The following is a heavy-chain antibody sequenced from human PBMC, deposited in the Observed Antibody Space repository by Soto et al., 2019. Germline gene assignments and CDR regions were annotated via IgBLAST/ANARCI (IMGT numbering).Heavy chain of an antibody. CDR2: ISAYNGNT. D-gene: IGHD2-15*01. V-gene: IGHV1-18*01. Sequence: ASVKVSCKASGYTFTSYGISWVRQAPGQGLEWMGWISAYNGNTNYAQKLQGRVTMTTDTSTSTAYMELRSLRSDDTAVYYCARDCSGGSCSEVGYYYGMDVWGQGTTVTVSS. CDR1: GYTFTSYG. CDR3: ARDCSGGSCSEVGYYYGMDV. J-gene: IGHJ6*02.